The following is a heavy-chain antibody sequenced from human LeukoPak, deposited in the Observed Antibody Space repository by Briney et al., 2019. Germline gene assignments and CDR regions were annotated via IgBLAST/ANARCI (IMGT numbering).Heavy chain of an antibody. J-gene: IGHJ4*02. CDR2: ISGSGGST. D-gene: IGHD3-22*01. V-gene: IGHV3-23*01. CDR1: GFTFSSYA. Sequence: AGGSLRLSCAASGFTFSSYAMGWVRQAPGKGREWVSAISGSGGSTYYAVSVKGRFTISRDNSKNTLYLQMNSLRAEDTAVYYCAKVGYYYDSSGFYYFDYWGQGTLVTVSS. CDR3: AKVGYYYDSSGFYYFDY.